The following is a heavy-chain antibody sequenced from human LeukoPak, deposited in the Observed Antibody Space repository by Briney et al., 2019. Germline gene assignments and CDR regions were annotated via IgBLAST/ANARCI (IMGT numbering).Heavy chain of an antibody. CDR1: GYTFTGYY. J-gene: IGHJ4*02. Sequence: GASVKVSCKASGYTFTGYYMHWVRQAPGQGLEWMGWINPNSGGTNYAQKFQGRVTMTRDTSISTAYMELSRLRSDDTAVYYCARDGIAVAGPGDYWGQGTLVTVSS. V-gene: IGHV1-2*02. D-gene: IGHD6-19*01. CDR3: ARDGIAVAGPGDY. CDR2: INPNSGGT.